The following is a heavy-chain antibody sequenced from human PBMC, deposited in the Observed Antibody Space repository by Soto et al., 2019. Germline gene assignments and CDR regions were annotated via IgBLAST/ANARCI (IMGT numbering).Heavy chain of an antibody. V-gene: IGHV1-69*13. CDR1: GGTFSSYA. CDR2: IIPIFGTA. J-gene: IGHJ5*02. Sequence: SVKVSCKASGGTFSSYAISWVRQAPGQGLEWMGGIIPIFGTANYAQKFQGRVTITADESTSTAYMELSSLRSEDTAVYYCASAFNWNYDNWFDPWGQGTLVTVSS. CDR3: ASAFNWNYDNWFDP. D-gene: IGHD1-7*01.